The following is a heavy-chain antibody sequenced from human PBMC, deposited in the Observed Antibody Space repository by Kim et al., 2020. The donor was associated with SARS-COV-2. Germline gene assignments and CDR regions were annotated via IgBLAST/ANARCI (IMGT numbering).Heavy chain of an antibody. D-gene: IGHD6-19*01. CDR1: GFTFDDYA. CDR2: ISWNSGSI. Sequence: GGSLRLSCAASGFTFDDYAMHWVRQAPGKGLEWVSGISWNSGSIGYADSVKGRFTISRDNAKNSLYLQMNSLRAEDTALYYCAKGRRGIAVAGTFKNWFDPWGQGTLVTVSS. V-gene: IGHV3-9*01. J-gene: IGHJ5*02. CDR3: AKGRRGIAVAGTFKNWFDP.